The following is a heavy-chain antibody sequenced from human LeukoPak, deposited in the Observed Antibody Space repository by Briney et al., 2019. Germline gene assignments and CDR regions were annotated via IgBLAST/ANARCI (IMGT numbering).Heavy chain of an antibody. CDR1: GFTFSRYW. J-gene: IGHJ1*01. V-gene: IGHV3-74*01. CDR2: INGDGSTT. CDR3: ATGNYYDSRGYYTFGH. D-gene: IGHD3-22*01. Sequence: GGSLRLSCAASGFTFSRYWKHWVRQAPGKGLVWVSHINGDGSTTSYADFVKGGFTISRDNAKNTLYLKMNSLRDEDTAGYYCATGNYYDSRGYYTFGHWGQGTLVTVSS.